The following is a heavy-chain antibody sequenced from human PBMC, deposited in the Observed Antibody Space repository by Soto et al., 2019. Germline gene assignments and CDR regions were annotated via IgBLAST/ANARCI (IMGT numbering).Heavy chain of an antibody. CDR2: IIPILGIA. CDR1: GGTFSSYT. Sequence: QVQLVQSGAEVKKPGSSVKVSCKASGGTFSSYTISWVRQAPGQGLEWMGRIIPILGIANYAQKFQGRVTITAEKSTSTAYMALSSLRSEDTAVYYCEREYGDYALSAPEFAPWGQGTLVTGSS. V-gene: IGHV1-69*08. CDR3: EREYGDYALSAPEFAP. D-gene: IGHD4-17*01. J-gene: IGHJ5*02.